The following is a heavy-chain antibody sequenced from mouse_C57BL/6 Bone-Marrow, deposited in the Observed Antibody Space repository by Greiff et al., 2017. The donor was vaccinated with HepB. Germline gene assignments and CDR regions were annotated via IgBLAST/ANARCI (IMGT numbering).Heavy chain of an antibody. CDR1: GFTFSSYG. D-gene: IGHD3-2*02. CDR3: ARPIDSSGPGFAY. J-gene: IGHJ3*01. Sequence: EVQRVESGGDLVKPGGSLKLSCAASGFTFSSYGMSWVRQTPDKRLEWVATISSGGSYTYYPDSVKGRFTISRDNAKNTLYLQMSSLKSEDTAMYYCARPIDSSGPGFAYWGQGTLVTVSA. V-gene: IGHV5-6*01. CDR2: ISSGGSYT.